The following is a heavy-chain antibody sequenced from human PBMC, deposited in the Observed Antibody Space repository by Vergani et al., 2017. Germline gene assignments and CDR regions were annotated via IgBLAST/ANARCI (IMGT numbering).Heavy chain of an antibody. CDR2: TWYDGTQK. V-gene: IGHV3-30*02. Sequence: QVQLVESAGGVVQPGGSLRLSCAASGFTFNQYGMHWVRQAPGKGLEWVAVTWYDGTQKYYADSVKGRFTISRDNSKSTLYLQMNSLRTEDTAVYYCATKSCGTPGCQIGYFREWGQGTLVTVSS. CDR1: GFTFNQYG. J-gene: IGHJ1*01. CDR3: ATKSCGTPGCQIGYFRE. D-gene: IGHD1-1*01.